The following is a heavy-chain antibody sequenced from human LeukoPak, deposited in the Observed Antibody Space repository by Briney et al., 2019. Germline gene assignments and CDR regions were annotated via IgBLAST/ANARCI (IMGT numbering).Heavy chain of an antibody. V-gene: IGHV3-23*01. CDR2: ISDSGANT. D-gene: IGHD6-19*01. J-gene: IGHJ2*01. CDR3: AKSMTLQWRGFFDL. CDR1: GFTFSSYS. Sequence: GGSLRLSCAASGFTFSSYSMNWVRQAPGKGLEWVSTISDSGANTYYADSVRGRFTISRDNSKNTLYLQKNSLRADDTAIYYCAKSMTLQWRGFFDLWGRGTHVTVSS.